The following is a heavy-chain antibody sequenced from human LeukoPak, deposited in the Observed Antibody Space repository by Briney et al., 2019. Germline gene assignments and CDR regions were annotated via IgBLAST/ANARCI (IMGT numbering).Heavy chain of an antibody. V-gene: IGHV4-39*01. Sequence: SETLSLTCSVSGGSISNSHYYWAGIRQSPGKGLEWIGSIYFSGSTYHNPSLKSRVTIFADTSKNQFSLKLTSVTAADTAVYYCARPLQGYYDSSGPRGGFDYWGQGTLVTVSS. CDR3: ARPLQGYYDSSGPRGGFDY. CDR2: IYFSGST. CDR1: GGSISNSHYY. D-gene: IGHD3-22*01. J-gene: IGHJ4*02.